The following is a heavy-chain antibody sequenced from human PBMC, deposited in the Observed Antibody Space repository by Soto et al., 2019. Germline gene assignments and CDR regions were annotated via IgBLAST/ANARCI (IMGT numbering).Heavy chain of an antibody. CDR2: ISASGSST. CDR1: GFTFGLYA. CDR3: AKAALRLPTYYYYGMDV. J-gene: IGHJ6*02. V-gene: IGHV3-23*01. Sequence: GRSLRLSCAASGFTFGLYAMSWVRQAPGKGLEWVSAISASGSSTYYADSVKGRFTISRDNSKNTLYLQMNSLRAEDAAVYYCAKAALRLPTYYYYGMDVWGQGTTVTVSS.